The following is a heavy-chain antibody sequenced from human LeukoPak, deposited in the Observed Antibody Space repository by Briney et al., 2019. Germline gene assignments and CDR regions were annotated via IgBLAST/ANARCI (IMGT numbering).Heavy chain of an antibody. CDR2: ISYDGSNK. Sequence: PGGSLRLSCAASGFTFSSYGMHWVRPAPGKGGDGVAVISYDGSNKYYADSVKGRFTISRDNSKNTLYLQMNSLRAEDTAVYYCAKDLAGVIDYWGQGTLVTVSS. J-gene: IGHJ4*02. CDR3: AKDLAGVIDY. V-gene: IGHV3-30*18. CDR1: GFTFSSYG. D-gene: IGHD6-13*01.